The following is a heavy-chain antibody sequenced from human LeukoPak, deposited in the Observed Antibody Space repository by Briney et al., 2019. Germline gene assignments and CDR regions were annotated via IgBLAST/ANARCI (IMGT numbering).Heavy chain of an antibody. CDR2: ISTYNGDT. CDR3: AXXXVVXPHNYYYXYXDV. CDR1: GYTFTSQG. Sequence: ASVKVSCKASGYTFTSQGMSWVRQAPGQGLEWMGRISTYNGDTNYAQKLKGRVTITTDTSTSTDYMELRSLRADDTAVYYCAXXXVVXPHNYYYXYXDVWGEXXXVAV. D-gene: IGHD2-15*01. J-gene: IGHJ6*03. V-gene: IGHV1-18*01.